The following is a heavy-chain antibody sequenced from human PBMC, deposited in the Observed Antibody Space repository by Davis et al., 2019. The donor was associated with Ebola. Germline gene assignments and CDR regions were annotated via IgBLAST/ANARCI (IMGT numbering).Heavy chain of an antibody. CDR3: ARPSQTVSSTRSFDT. V-gene: IGHV3-7*03. D-gene: IGHD5/OR15-5a*01. Sequence: PGGSLRLSCAASGFSFGSYWMSWVRQAPGKGLEWVANIKQDGSEKYYLDSVKGRFSISRDNAKDSLYLQMDRLRAEDTAVYFCARPSQTVSSTRSFDTWGQGTLVTVSS. J-gene: IGHJ5*02. CDR1: GFSFGSYW. CDR2: IKQDGSEK.